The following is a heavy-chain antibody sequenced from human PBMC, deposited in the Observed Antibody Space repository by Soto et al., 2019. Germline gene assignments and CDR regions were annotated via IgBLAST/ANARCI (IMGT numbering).Heavy chain of an antibody. Sequence: SETLSLTCSVCGDSISTSNYYWGWIRQPPRKGLEWIGSIYHSGSTYYDPALKSRVTISVDTSKNQFSLKLSSVTAADTAVYYCAREGWGEYYGMDVWGQGTTVTVSS. CDR3: AREGWGEYYGMDV. V-gene: IGHV4-39*07. CDR1: GDSISTSNYY. D-gene: IGHD1-26*01. CDR2: IYHSGST. J-gene: IGHJ6*02.